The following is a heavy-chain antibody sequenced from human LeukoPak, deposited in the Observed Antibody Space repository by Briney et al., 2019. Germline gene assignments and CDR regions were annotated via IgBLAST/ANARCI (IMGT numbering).Heavy chain of an antibody. CDR3: ARGPILYYYDSSRYVQFDY. D-gene: IGHD3-22*01. CDR2: IWYDGSNK. CDR1: GFTFSSYG. V-gene: IGHV3-33*01. Sequence: GGSLRLSCAASGFTFSSYGMHWVRQAPGKGLEWVAVIWYDGSNKYYADSVKGRFTISRDNSKNTPYLQMNSLRAEDTAVYYCARGPILYYYDSSRYVQFDYWGQGTLVTVSS. J-gene: IGHJ4*02.